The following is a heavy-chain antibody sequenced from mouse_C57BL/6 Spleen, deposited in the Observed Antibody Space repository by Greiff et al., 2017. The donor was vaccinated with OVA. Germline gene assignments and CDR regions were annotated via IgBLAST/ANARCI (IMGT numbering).Heavy chain of an antibody. CDR2: IRLKSDNYAT. CDR1: GFTFSNYW. D-gene: IGHD1-1*01. Sequence: EVKLVESGGGLVQPGGSMKLSCVASGFTFSNYWMNWVRQSPEKGLEWVAQIRLKSDNYATHYAESVKGRFTISRDDSKSSVYLQMNNLRAEDTGIYYCTVLYDYGSLYYFDYWGQGTTHTVSS. V-gene: IGHV6-3*01. CDR3: TVLYDYGSLYYFDY. J-gene: IGHJ2*01.